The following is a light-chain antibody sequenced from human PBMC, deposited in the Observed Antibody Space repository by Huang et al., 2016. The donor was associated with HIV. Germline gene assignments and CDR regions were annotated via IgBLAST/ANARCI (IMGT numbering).Light chain of an antibody. V-gene: IGKV3-11*01. CDR1: QSVSRN. CDR2: DAS. CDR3: QQRDT. J-gene: IGKJ5*01. Sequence: EIVLTQSPATLSLSPGERATLSCRASQSVSRNLGWYQQKFGQAPRLFIYDASTRATGIPARVRGRGSGTNFTLTISSLEPEDCAVYYCQQRDTFGPGTRLEIK.